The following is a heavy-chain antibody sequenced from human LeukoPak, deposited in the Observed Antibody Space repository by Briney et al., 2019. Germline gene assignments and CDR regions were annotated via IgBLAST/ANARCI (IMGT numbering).Heavy chain of an antibody. Sequence: ASVKVSCKASGYTSTSYDINWVRQATGQGLEWMGWMNPNSGNTGYAQKFQGRVTMTRNTSISTAYMELSSLRSEDTAVYYCARDPVGATWFDPWGQGTLVTVSS. CDR2: MNPNSGNT. V-gene: IGHV1-8*01. CDR3: ARDPVGATWFDP. CDR1: GYTSTSYD. J-gene: IGHJ5*02. D-gene: IGHD1-26*01.